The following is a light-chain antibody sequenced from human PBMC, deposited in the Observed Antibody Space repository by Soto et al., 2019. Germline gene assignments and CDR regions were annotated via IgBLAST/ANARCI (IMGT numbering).Light chain of an antibody. Sequence: DIQMTQSPSTLSASVGDTVTITCRASQSINSWLAWNQQKPGKAPKLLIYKASSVESGVPSRFSGSGSGTEFTLTISSLQPDDFAAYYCQQYEIYPITFGQGTRLEIK. V-gene: IGKV1-5*03. J-gene: IGKJ5*01. CDR1: QSINSW. CDR2: KAS. CDR3: QQYEIYPIT.